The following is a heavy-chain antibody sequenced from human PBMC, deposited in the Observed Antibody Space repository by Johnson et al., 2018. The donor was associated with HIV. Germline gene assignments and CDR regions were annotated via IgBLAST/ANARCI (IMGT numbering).Heavy chain of an antibody. CDR1: GFIFSSYA. Sequence: QVQLVESGGGVVQPGGSLRLSCAAYGFIFSSYAMHWVRQAPGKGLEWVAFIRYDGSNKYYADSVKGRFTISRDNSKNTLYLQMNSLRAEDTALYYCAKDRLRDGTDAFDIWGQGTMVTVSS. J-gene: IGHJ3*02. V-gene: IGHV3-30*02. CDR2: IRYDGSNK. CDR3: AKDRLRDGTDAFDI. D-gene: IGHD3-16*01.